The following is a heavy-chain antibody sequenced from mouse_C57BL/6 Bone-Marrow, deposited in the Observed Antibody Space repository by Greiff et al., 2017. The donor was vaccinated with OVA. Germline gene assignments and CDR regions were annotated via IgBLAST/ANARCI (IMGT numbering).Heavy chain of an antibody. CDR1: GFNIKDDY. J-gene: IGHJ2*01. CDR3: TTHGSRP. CDR2: IDPENGDT. D-gene: IGHD1-1*01. Sequence: EVKVEESGAELVRPGASVKLSCTASGFNIKDDYMHWVKQRPEQGLEWIGWIDPENGDTEYASKFQGKATITADTSSNTAYLQLSSLTSEDTAVYYCTTHGSRPWGQGTTLTVSS. V-gene: IGHV14-4*01.